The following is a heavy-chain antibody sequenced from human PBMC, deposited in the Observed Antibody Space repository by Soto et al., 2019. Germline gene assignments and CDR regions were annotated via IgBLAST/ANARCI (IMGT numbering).Heavy chain of an antibody. V-gene: IGHV3-30*18. CDR3: AKSPGSGSYGLSDY. D-gene: IGHD1-26*01. CDR1: GFTFRSYG. Sequence: LRLSCAASGFTFRSYGMHWVRQAPGKGLEWVAVISYDGSNKYYADSVKGRFTISRDNSKNTLYLQMNSLRAEDTAVYYCAKSPGSGSYGLSDYWGQGTLVTVSS. CDR2: ISYDGSNK. J-gene: IGHJ4*02.